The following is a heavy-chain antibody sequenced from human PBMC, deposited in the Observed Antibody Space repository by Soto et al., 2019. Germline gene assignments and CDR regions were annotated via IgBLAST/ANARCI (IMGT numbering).Heavy chain of an antibody. J-gene: IGHJ4*02. V-gene: IGHV1-69*06. Sequence: QVQLVQSGAEVKKPGSSVKVSCEASGGTFSGHAISWVRQAPGQGPEWMGGLIPLFGTTQHAQNFQDRLTITADTSTSTAYMELTSLRSDDTAIYYCARGPNGGYRFDSWGQGTLVTVSS. D-gene: IGHD7-27*01. CDR3: ARGPNGGYRFDS. CDR1: GGTFSGHA. CDR2: LIPLFGTT.